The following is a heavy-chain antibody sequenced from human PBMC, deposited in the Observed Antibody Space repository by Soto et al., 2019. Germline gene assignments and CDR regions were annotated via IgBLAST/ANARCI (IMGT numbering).Heavy chain of an antibody. CDR3: AKDEDIVVVVAATGFGY. D-gene: IGHD2-15*01. CDR2: ISGSGGST. CDR1: GFTFSSYA. Sequence: GGSLRLSCAASGFTFSSYAMSWVRQAPGKGLEWVSAISGSGGSTYYADSVKGRFTISRDNSKNTLYLQMNSLRAEDTAVYYCAKDEDIVVVVAATGFGYWGQGTLVTVSS. V-gene: IGHV3-23*01. J-gene: IGHJ4*02.